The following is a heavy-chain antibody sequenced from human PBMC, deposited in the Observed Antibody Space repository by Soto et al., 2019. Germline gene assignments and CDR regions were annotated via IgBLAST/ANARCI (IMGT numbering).Heavy chain of an antibody. CDR3: ASGTAAARGLSWFDP. CDR2: INHSGST. V-gene: IGHV4-34*01. J-gene: IGHJ5*02. Sequence: SETLSLTCAVYGGSFSGYYWSWIRQPPGKGLEWIGEINHSGSTNYNPSLKSRVTISVDTSKNQFSLKLSSVTAADTAVYYCASGTAAARGLSWFDPWGQGALVTVSS. D-gene: IGHD6-13*01. CDR1: GGSFSGYY.